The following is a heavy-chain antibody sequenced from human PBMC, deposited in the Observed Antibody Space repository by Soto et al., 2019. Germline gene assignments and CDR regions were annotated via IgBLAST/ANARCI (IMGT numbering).Heavy chain of an antibody. J-gene: IGHJ4*02. D-gene: IGHD3-9*01. CDR1: GFSLSTSGVG. V-gene: IGHV2-5*02. CDR3: AHKGPEDWPLDY. CDR2: IYWDDSK. Sequence: QITLKESGPTLVRPTQTLTLTCAFSGFSLSTSGVGVGWIRQTPGKALEWLAVIYWDDSKHYSPSLRSRLTITKDTPKNQVVFTMTNMYPMDTGTYYCAHKGPEDWPLDYWGQGTLVTVSS.